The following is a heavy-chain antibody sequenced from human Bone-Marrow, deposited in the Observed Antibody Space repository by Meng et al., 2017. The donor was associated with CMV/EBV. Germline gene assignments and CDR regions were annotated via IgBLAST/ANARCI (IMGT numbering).Heavy chain of an antibody. V-gene: IGHV1-2*02. D-gene: IGHD1-1*01. J-gene: IGHJ4*02. CDR3: ARKPRSTNLIDY. CDR2: IIPNSGGT. Sequence: ASVKISCKASGYTSTGYYMHWVRQAPGQGLEWMGWIIPNSGGTNYAQKFQGRVTMTRDTSISTAHMELSRLRTDDTAEYYCARKPRSTNLIDYWGQGTLVTVSS. CDR1: GYTSTGYY.